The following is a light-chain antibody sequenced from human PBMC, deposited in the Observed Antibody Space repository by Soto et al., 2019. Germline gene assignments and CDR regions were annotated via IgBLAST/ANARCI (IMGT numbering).Light chain of an antibody. CDR3: QSYDSSLSVV. V-gene: IGLV1-40*01. CDR1: NSDIGAGYD. CDR2: GNT. J-gene: IGLJ2*01. Sequence: QAVVTQPPSVSGAPGQRVTISCTGSNSDIGAGYDVHWYQQIPGTAPQLLIYGNTNRPSGVPDRFSGSKSGTSASLAITGLQAEDEADYYCQSYDSSLSVVFGGGTKLTVL.